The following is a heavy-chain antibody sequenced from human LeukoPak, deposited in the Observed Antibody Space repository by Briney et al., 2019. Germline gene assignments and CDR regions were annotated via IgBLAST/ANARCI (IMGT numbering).Heavy chain of an antibody. CDR2: ISSSGSTI. CDR1: GFTFSSYE. J-gene: IGHJ6*03. V-gene: IGHV3-48*03. Sequence: GGSLRLSCAASGFTFSSYEMNWVRQAPGKGLEWVSYISSSGSTIYYADSAKGRFTISRDNAKNSLYLQMNSLRAEDTAVYYCARQYYYYYYYMDVWGKGTTVTVSS. CDR3: ARQYYYYYYYMDV.